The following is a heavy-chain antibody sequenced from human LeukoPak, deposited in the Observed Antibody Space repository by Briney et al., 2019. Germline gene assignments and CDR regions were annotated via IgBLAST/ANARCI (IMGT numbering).Heavy chain of an antibody. CDR1: GGTFSSYA. Sequence: SVKVSCKASGGTFSSYAISWVRQAPGQGLEWMGGIIPIFGTANYAQKFQGRVTITTDESTSTAYMELSSLRSEDTAVYYCARGYYDILTGYYQTRFDPWGQGTLVTVSS. CDR2: IIPIFGTA. D-gene: IGHD3-9*01. V-gene: IGHV1-69*05. J-gene: IGHJ5*02. CDR3: ARGYYDILTGYYQTRFDP.